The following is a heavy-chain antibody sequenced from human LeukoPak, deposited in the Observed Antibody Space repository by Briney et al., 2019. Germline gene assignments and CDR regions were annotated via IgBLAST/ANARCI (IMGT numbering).Heavy chain of an antibody. CDR2: IDAGGGDT. V-gene: IGHV3-23*01. CDR3: GKPAKYWLVRGNGVDV. CDR1: GFSFSTYA. Sequence: GGSLRLSCAASGFSFSTYAMTWVRQAPGKGLEWVASIDAGGGDTYHSDSVKGRFTISRDNSMNTLYLQMNSLRADDTAVYYCGKPAKYWLVRGNGVDVWGQGTTVTISS. D-gene: IGHD6-19*01. J-gene: IGHJ6*02.